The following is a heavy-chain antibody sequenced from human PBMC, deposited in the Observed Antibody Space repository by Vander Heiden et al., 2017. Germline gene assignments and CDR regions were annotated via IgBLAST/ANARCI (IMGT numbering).Heavy chain of an antibody. Sequence: EVQLLESGGGLVQPGGSLRLSCAASGFTFSSYAMSWVRQAPGKGLEWVSAISGSGGSTYYADSVKGRFTISRDNSKNTLYLQMNSLRAEDTAVYYCAKEDYDYVWGSYRLGYDYWGQGTLVTVSS. J-gene: IGHJ4*02. CDR3: AKEDYDYVWGSYRLGYDY. CDR1: GFTFSSYA. V-gene: IGHV3-23*01. CDR2: ISGSGGST. D-gene: IGHD3-16*02.